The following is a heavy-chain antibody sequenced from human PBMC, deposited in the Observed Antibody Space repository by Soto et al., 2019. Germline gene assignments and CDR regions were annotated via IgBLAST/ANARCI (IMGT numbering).Heavy chain of an antibody. Sequence: EVQLLESGGALVQPGGSLRLSCAASGFTFSNYAMSWVRQAPGKGPEWVSSIGGDGATNYADSVKGRFTISRDNSKNTLYLQLNGLRVEETAIYYCAKDAVPYNGKWDWLDPWGQGTLVTVSS. J-gene: IGHJ5*02. V-gene: IGHV3-23*01. CDR2: IGGDGAT. D-gene: IGHD1-20*01. CDR3: AKDAVPYNGKWDWLDP. CDR1: GFTFSNYA.